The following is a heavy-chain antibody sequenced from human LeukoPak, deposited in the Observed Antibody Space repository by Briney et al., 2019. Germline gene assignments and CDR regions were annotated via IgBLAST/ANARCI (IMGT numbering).Heavy chain of an antibody. CDR1: GFTFSSYA. CDR2: ISGSGGST. D-gene: IGHD1-1*01. J-gene: IGHJ4*02. CDR3: AKSYNWNDKTSDY. V-gene: IGHV3-23*01. Sequence: GGSLRLSCAASGFTFSSYAMTWVRQAPRKGLEWVSGISGSGGSTYYADSVKGRFTISRDNSRNTLYLQMNSLRAEDTAVYYCAKSYNWNDKTSDYWGQGTLVTVSS.